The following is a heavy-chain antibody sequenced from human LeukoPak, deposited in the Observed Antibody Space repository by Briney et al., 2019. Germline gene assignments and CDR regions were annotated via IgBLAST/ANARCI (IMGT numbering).Heavy chain of an antibody. J-gene: IGHJ3*02. CDR3: AGYTYGYLNAFDI. D-gene: IGHD5-18*01. Sequence: PGGSLRLSCAASGXTVSSNYMSWVRQAPGKGLEWVSLIYSGGSTYYADSVKGRFTISRDNSKNTLYLQMSSLRAEDTAVYYCAGYTYGYLNAFDIWGQGTMVTVSS. CDR1: GXTVSSNY. V-gene: IGHV3-53*01. CDR2: IYSGGST.